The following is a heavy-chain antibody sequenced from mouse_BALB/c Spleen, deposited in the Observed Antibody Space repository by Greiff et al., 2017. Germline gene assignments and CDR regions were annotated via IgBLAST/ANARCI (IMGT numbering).Heavy chain of an antibody. CDR3: DRTSTNWDVEYYIDY. D-gene: IGHD4-1*01. J-gene: IGHJ2*01. CDR2: IWSGGST. CDR1: GFSLTSYG. V-gene: IGHV2-2*02. Sequence: VQLQQSGPGLVQPSQSLSITCTVSGFSLTSYGVHWVRQSPGKGLEWLGVIWSGGSTDYNAAFISRLSISKDNSKSQVCFKMTSLQANDTAIYYCDRTSTNWDVEYYIDYWGQGTTLTVSS.